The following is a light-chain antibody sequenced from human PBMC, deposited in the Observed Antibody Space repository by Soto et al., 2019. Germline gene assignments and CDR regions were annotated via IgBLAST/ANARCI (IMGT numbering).Light chain of an antibody. V-gene: IGLV2-11*01. CDR3: CSYIGSNIVL. Sequence: QSALTQPRSVSGSPGQSVTISCTGSSSDVGGYNYVSWYQHHPGNAPKVLIYDVSERPSGVPDRFSGSKSGNTASLTISGLQAEDEADYYCCSYIGSNIVLFAGGTKLTVL. CDR1: SSDVGGYNY. CDR2: DVS. J-gene: IGLJ2*01.